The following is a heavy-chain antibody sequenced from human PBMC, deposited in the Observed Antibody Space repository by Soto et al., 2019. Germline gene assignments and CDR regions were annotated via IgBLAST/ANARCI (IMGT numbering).Heavy chain of an antibody. Sequence: QVQIQQWGAGLLKPSETLSLTCAVYGGSFSGHYGSWIRQPPGRGWEGMGEINISGSTNYNPSLKSRVTISVDSFKKQFSLKLSSVTAADTAVYYCARVSGANYDFWSGYSGFAYYGMDVWGQGTTVTVSS. CDR1: GGSFSGHY. J-gene: IGHJ6*02. CDR2: INISGST. V-gene: IGHV4-34*01. D-gene: IGHD3-3*01. CDR3: ARVSGANYDFWSGYSGFAYYGMDV.